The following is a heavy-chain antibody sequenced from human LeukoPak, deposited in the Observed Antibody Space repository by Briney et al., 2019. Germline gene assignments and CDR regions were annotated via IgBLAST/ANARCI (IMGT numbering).Heavy chain of an antibody. CDR2: VSYDGTKK. J-gene: IGHJ6*02. CDR1: GFTFSNFW. V-gene: IGHV3-30-3*01. CDR3: ARAPEGMDV. Sequence: GGSLRLSCTASGFTFSNFWMHWVRQAPGKGLEWVAVVSYDGTKKYYADSVKGRFTISRDISKNTLYLQMNSLRVEDTAVYYCARAPEGMDVWGQGTTVTVSS.